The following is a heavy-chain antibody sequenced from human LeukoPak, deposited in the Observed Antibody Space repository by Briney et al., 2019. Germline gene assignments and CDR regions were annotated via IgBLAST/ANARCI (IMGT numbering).Heavy chain of an antibody. J-gene: IGHJ4*02. CDR3: ARDKDGVITRYFDY. V-gene: IGHV3-30-3*01. Sequence: GGSLRLSCAASGFTFSSYAMHWVRQAPGKGLEWVAVISYDGSNKYYADSVKGRFTISRDNSKNTLYLQMNSLRAEDTAVYYCARDKDGVITRYFDYWGQGTLVTVSS. D-gene: IGHD3-22*01. CDR2: ISYDGSNK. CDR1: GFTFSSYA.